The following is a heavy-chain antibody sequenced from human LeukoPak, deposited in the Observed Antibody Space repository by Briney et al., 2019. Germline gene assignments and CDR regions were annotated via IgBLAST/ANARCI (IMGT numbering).Heavy chain of an antibody. J-gene: IGHJ4*02. CDR3: ARDSGTYYGPFDY. CDR2: IYYSGST. CDR1: GGSISSGGYY. Sequence: SQTLSLTCTVSGGSISSGGYYLSWIRKHPGKGLEWIGYIYYSGSTFYNPSLKSRVTISVDTSKNQFSLQLSSVTAADTAMYYCARDSGTYYGPFDYWGQGTLVTVSS. D-gene: IGHD1-26*01. V-gene: IGHV4-31*03.